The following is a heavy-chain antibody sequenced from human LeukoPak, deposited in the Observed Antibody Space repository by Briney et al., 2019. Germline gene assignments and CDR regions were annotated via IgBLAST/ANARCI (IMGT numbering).Heavy chain of an antibody. CDR3: ARARYYYESSGTGY. J-gene: IGHJ4*02. V-gene: IGHV1-2*02. CDR2: INPNSGGT. D-gene: IGHD3-22*01. CDR1: GYTFTGYY. Sequence: GASVKVSCKASGYTFTGYYMHWVRQAPGQGLEWMGWINPNSGGTNYAQKFQGRVTMTRDTSISTAYMELSRLRSDDTAVYYCARARYYYESSGTGYWGQGTLVTVSS.